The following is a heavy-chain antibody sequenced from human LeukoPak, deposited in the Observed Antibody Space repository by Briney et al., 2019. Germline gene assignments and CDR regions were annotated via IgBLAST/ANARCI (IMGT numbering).Heavy chain of an antibody. D-gene: IGHD4-23*01. CDR1: GHTFTSYY. Sequence: ASVKVSCKASGHTFTSYYMHWVRQAPGQGLEWMGIINPGGGSTSYAQKFQGRVTMTRDTSTSTVYMELSSLRSEDTAVYYCARDPYTDYGGNSDLDYWGQGTLVTVSS. CDR3: ARDPYTDYGGNSDLDY. V-gene: IGHV1-46*01. CDR2: INPGGGST. J-gene: IGHJ4*02.